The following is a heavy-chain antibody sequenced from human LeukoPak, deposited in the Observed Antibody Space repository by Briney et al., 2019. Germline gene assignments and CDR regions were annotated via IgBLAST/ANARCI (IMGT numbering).Heavy chain of an antibody. CDR1: GFTFNSYS. V-gene: IGHV3-21*01. Sequence: GGSLRLSCAASGFTFNSYSMNWVRQAPGKGLEWVSSVSSTSTYIYYADSVKGRFTISRDNAKNSPYLQMYSLRADDTAVYYCARDLDGGNSNDYWGQGTLVTVSS. CDR2: VSSTSTYI. J-gene: IGHJ4*02. CDR3: ARDLDGGNSNDY. D-gene: IGHD4-23*01.